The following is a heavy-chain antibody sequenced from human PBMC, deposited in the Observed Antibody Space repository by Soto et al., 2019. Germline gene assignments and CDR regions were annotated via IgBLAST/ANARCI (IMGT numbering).Heavy chain of an antibody. CDR1: GNTFTDYL. Sequence: ASVKVSCKGSGNTFTDYLMWWVRQAPGQGLERVGWISPNGGTEFAQKFQGRVTVTRDTSTVYMELNGLTSDDTAVYYCATAAFGEPHNYWGQGTLVTVSS. CDR2: ISPNGGT. D-gene: IGHD3-10*01. V-gene: IGHV1-2*02. CDR3: ATAAFGEPHNY. J-gene: IGHJ4*02.